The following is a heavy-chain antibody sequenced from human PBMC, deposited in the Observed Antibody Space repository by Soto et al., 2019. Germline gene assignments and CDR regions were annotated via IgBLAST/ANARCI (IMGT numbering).Heavy chain of an antibody. D-gene: IGHD3-10*01. J-gene: IGHJ6*02. CDR2: MYPGDSDT. V-gene: IGHV5-51*01. CDR3: ARHAYYYGSPSYYSPSFVLEHHLASMHV. CDR1: GCSFTSYW. Sequence: PGESLKISCKGSGCSFTSYWIGWVRQMPGKGLEWMGIMYPGDSDTRYSPSFQVQVTISADKSISTAYLQWSSLKASDTAMYYCARHAYYYGSPSYYSPSFVLEHHLASMHVWGQGTTVTVS.